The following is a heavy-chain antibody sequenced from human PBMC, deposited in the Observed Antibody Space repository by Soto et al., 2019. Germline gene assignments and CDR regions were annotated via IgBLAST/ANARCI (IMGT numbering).Heavy chain of an antibody. J-gene: IGHJ6*02. CDR3: ARAASWPKNGMDV. Sequence: QVQLVQSGAEVKKPGSSVKVSCKASGGTFSSYTISWVRQAPGQGLEWMGRIIPILGIANYEQKFQGRDTITADKSTSTAYMELSSLRSQDTAVYYCARAASWPKNGMDVWGQGTTVTVSS. D-gene: IGHD6-25*01. CDR2: IIPILGIA. V-gene: IGHV1-69*02. CDR1: GGTFSSYT.